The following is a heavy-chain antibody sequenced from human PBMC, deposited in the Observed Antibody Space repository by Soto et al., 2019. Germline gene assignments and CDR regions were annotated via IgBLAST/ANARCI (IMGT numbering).Heavy chain of an antibody. CDR2: IYYSGST. Sequence: LVTLRLRLTVPWGTSSSYYGRRIRQPPGKGLEWIGYIYYSGSTNYNPSLKSRVTISVDTSKNQFSLKLSSVTAADTAVYYCARQWLATFDYWGQGTLVTVSS. CDR3: ARQWLATFDY. V-gene: IGHV4-59*08. J-gene: IGHJ4*02. CDR1: WGTSSSYY. D-gene: IGHD6-19*01.